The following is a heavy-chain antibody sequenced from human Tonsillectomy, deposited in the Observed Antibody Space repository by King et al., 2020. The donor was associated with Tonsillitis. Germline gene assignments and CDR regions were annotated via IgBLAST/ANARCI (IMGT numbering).Heavy chain of an antibody. Sequence: AVGSYEVNWGRRAPGKGLGWVSDISSSGSTIYYADSVKGRFTISRDNAKNSLYLKMHSLRAEDTAVSYCARSASTYYYDSSGYFDYWGQGTLVTVSS. CDR2: ISSSGSTI. J-gene: IGHJ4*02. V-gene: IGHV3-48*03. D-gene: IGHD3-22*01. CDR3: ARSASTYYYDSSGYFDY. CDR1: AVGSYE.